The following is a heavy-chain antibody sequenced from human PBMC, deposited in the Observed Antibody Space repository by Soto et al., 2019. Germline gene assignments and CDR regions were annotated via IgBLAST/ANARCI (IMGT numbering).Heavy chain of an antibody. CDR3: EKVKFYYGSGGNTPVGY. CDR2: ISDSGATS. Sequence: GGSLRLSCVASGFSLSSHAVSWVRQTPEKGLEWVSSISDSGATSSYADFVKGRFTVSRDNSRNTLYLQMDSLRVEETAVYYCEKVKFYYGSGGNTPVGYWGQGTVVTVSS. V-gene: IGHV3-23*01. D-gene: IGHD2-15*01. CDR1: GFSLSSHA. J-gene: IGHJ4*02.